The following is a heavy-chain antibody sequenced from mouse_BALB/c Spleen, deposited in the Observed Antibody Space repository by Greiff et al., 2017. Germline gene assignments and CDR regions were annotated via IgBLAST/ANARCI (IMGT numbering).Heavy chain of an antibody. CDR1: GYTFTRYW. CDR2: INPSTGYT. Sequence: QVQLQQSGADLAKPGASVKMSCKASGYTFTRYWMHWVKQRPGQGLEWIGYINPSTGYTEYNQKFKDKATLTADKSSSTAYMQLSSLTSEDSAVYYCARYEGYAYWYVDVWGAGTTVTVSA. D-gene: IGHD2-3*01. V-gene: IGHV1-7*01. CDR3: ARYEGYAYWYVDV. J-gene: IGHJ1*01.